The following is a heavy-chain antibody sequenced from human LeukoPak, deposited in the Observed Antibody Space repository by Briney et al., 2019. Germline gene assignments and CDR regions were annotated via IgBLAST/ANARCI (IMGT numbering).Heavy chain of an antibody. Sequence: QPGGSLRLSCAASGFTFSTYAMTWVRQAPGRGLEWVTVIGPNGDDIRYADSVKGRFTISRDNSKNTLYLQMYSLSAEDTAVYYCAKYCGGDCFRNFDSWGQGTLVTVSS. J-gene: IGHJ4*02. CDR1: GFTFSTYA. V-gene: IGHV3-23*01. CDR2: IGPNGDDI. D-gene: IGHD2-21*02. CDR3: AKYCGGDCFRNFDS.